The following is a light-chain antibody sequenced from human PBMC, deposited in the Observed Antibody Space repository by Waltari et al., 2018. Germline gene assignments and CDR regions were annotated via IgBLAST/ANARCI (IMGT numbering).Light chain of an antibody. CDR3: QQYENFPYS. J-gene: IGKJ2*03. V-gene: IGKV1-33*01. CDR2: DAS. Sequence: DVQLTQSPSSLSASVGDRATITCQASQDIYNYLNWFQQKPGKAPNILIYDASNLETGVPSRFSGSRSGTDFTFTISSLQPEDVATYYCQQYENFPYSFGQGTKLEIK. CDR1: QDIYNY.